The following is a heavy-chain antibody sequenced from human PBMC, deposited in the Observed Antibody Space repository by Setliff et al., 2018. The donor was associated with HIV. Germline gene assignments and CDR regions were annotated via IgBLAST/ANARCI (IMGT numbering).Heavy chain of an antibody. CDR3: ARISATHYDFWSGSIDY. CDR2: IFSNDEK. Sequence: SGPTLVNPGETLTLTCTVSGFSLSNARMGVSWIRQPPGKALEWLAHIFSNDEKSYSTSLKSRLTISKDTSKSQVVLTMTNMDPVDTATYYCARISATHYDFWSGSIDYWGQGTLVTVSS. CDR1: GFSLSNARMG. J-gene: IGHJ4*02. D-gene: IGHD3-3*01. V-gene: IGHV2-26*01.